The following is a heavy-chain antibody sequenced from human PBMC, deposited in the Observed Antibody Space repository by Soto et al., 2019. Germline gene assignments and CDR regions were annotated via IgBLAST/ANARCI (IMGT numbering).Heavy chain of an antibody. CDR2: ISSSSSYI. V-gene: IGHV3-21*01. D-gene: IGHD2-15*01. CDR3: ARDYAPDIVVVVADPEYFQH. CDR1: GFTFSSYS. Sequence: EVQLVESGGGLVKPGGSLRLSCAASGFTFSSYSMNWVRQAPGKGLEWVSSISSSSSYIYYADSVKGRFTISRDNAKNSLYLQMNSLRAEDTAVYYCARDYAPDIVVVVADPEYFQHWGQGTLVTVSS. J-gene: IGHJ1*01.